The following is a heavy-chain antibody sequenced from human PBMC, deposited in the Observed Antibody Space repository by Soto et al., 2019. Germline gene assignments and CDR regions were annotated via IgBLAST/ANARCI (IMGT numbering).Heavy chain of an antibody. D-gene: IGHD2-8*01. CDR3: ARGYCTNGVCYTARKFDY. J-gene: IGHJ4*02. Sequence: SETLSLTCAVYGGSFSGYYWSWIRQPPGKGLEGIGEINHSGSTNYNPSLKSRVTISVDTSKNQFSLKLSSVTAADTAVYYCARGYCTNGVCYTARKFDYWGQGTLVTVS. CDR2: INHSGST. CDR1: GGSFSGYY. V-gene: IGHV4-34*01.